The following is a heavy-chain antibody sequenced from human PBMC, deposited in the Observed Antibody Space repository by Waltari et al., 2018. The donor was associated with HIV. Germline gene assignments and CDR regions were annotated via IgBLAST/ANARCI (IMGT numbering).Heavy chain of an antibody. CDR2: VNTANGHT. CDR1: GYSFTSHA. V-gene: IGHV1-3*04. J-gene: IGHJ6*02. CDR3: AREMSLIRVIAVAMDV. D-gene: IGHD6-19*01. Sequence: VQLVQSGAEAKKPGASVKISCTASGYSFTSHAIHWVRQAPGQRLEWVGWVNTANGHTKESKNFQGRVTITRDTSATTASMELNSLRSEDTAVYYCAREMSLIRVIAVAMDVWGQGTTVTVSS.